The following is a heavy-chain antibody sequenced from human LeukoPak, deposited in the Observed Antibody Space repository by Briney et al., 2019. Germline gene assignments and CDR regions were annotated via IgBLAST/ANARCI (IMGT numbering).Heavy chain of an antibody. Sequence: PSQTLSLTCTVSGGSISSGGYYWSWIRQHPGKGLEWIVYIYYSGSTYYNPSLKSRVTISVDTSKNQFSLKLSSVTAADTAVYYCARGRRDIVATKSYYFDYWGQGTLVTVSS. J-gene: IGHJ4*02. D-gene: IGHD5-12*01. V-gene: IGHV4-31*03. CDR1: GGSISSGGYY. CDR3: ARGRRDIVATKSYYFDY. CDR2: IYYSGST.